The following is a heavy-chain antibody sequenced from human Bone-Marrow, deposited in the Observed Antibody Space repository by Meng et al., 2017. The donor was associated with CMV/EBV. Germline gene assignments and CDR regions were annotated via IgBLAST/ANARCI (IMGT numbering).Heavy chain of an antibody. CDR3: TRLIYGDYVPNFDF. Sequence: FSFSGSAMHWVRPASGKGLEWVGRIRGTPNSHATAYAASVNGRFTISRDDSKNTAYLQMDSLKTEDTAVYYCTRLIYGDYVPNFDFWGQGTLVTVSS. V-gene: IGHV3-73*01. J-gene: IGHJ4*02. D-gene: IGHD4-17*01. CDR2: IRGTPNSHAT. CDR1: FSFSGSA.